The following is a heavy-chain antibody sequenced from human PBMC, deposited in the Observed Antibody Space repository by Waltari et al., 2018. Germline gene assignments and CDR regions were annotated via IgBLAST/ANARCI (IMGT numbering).Heavy chain of an antibody. J-gene: IGHJ4*02. CDR2: INHSGST. CDR1: GGSFSHYW. CDR3: ARGRDYVWNLL. V-gene: IGHV4-34*01. D-gene: IGHD3-16*01. Sequence: QVQLQQWGAGLLKPSETLSLTCAVYGGSFSHYWWSWIRQPPEKGLEWIGEINHSGSTNYNPSLKSRVTMSVDTSKNQFSLNLNSVTAADTAVYYCARGRDYVWNLLWGQGTLVTVSS.